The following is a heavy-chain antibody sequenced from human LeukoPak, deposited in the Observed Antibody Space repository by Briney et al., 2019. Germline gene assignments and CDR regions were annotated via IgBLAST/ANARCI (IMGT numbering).Heavy chain of an antibody. Sequence: GGSLRLSCAAFGFTFSSYSMNWVRQAPGKGLEWVSSISSSSSYIYYADSVKGRFTISRDNAKNSLYLQMNSLRAEDTAVYYCARDHRDGQIDYWGQGTLVTVSS. CDR2: ISSSSSYI. CDR1: GFTFSSYS. CDR3: ARDHRDGQIDY. V-gene: IGHV3-21*01. J-gene: IGHJ4*02.